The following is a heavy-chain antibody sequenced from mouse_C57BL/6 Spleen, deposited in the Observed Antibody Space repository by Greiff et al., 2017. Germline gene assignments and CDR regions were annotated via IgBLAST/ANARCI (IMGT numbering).Heavy chain of an antibody. J-gene: IGHJ2*01. V-gene: IGHV5-17*01. CDR3: ASDCYYFDY. CDR1: GFTFSDYG. CDR2: ISSGSSHI. D-gene: IGHD2-4*01. Sequence: EVKLMESGGGLVKPGRSLKLSCAASGFTFSDYGMHWVRQAPEKGLEWVAYISSGSSHIYYADTVKGRFTISRDNAKNNLLLQLTSLRSTDTAMYYWASDCYYFDYWGQGTTLTVSS.